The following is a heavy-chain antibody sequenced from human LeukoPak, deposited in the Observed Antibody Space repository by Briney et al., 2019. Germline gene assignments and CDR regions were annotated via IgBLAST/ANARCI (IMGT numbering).Heavy chain of an antibody. Sequence: GESLNITCKGSGYSFTNYWIAWVRQMPGKGLEWMGIIYPDDSDTRYNPSFQGQVTISAVKSITTAYLQWSSLKASDTAMYYCARHPGDSTGYYPFFDYWGQGTLVTVSS. CDR1: GYSFTNYW. CDR3: ARHPGDSTGYYPFFDY. CDR2: IYPDDSDT. V-gene: IGHV5-51*01. J-gene: IGHJ4*02. D-gene: IGHD3-22*01.